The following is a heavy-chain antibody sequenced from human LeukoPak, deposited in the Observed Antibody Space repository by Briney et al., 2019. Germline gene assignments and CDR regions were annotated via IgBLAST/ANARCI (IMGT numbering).Heavy chain of an antibody. CDR2: INHSGST. J-gene: IGHJ4*02. CDR3: ASFLDY. V-gene: IGHV4-34*01. Sequence: SETLSLTCAVYGGSFSGYCWSWLRQPPGKGLEWIGEINHSGSTNYSPSLKSRVTISIDTSKNQFSLKLSSVTAADTAVYYCASFLDYWGQGTLVTVSS. CDR1: GGSFSGYC.